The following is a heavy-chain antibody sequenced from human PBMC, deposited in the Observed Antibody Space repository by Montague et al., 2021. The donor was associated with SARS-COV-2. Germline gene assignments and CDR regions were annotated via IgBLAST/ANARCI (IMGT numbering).Heavy chain of an antibody. V-gene: IGHV4-59*01. CDR2: IYYSGGT. J-gene: IGHJ4*02. CDR1: GGSISSYY. CDR3: ARAPVAHITIFGVVTSFDY. Sequence: SETLSLTCTVSGGSISSYYWSWIRQPPGKGPEWIGYIYYSGGTNYNPSLKSRVTISVDTSKNQFSLKLSSVTAADTAVYYCARAPVAHITIFGVVTSFDYWGQGPLVTVSS. D-gene: IGHD3-3*01.